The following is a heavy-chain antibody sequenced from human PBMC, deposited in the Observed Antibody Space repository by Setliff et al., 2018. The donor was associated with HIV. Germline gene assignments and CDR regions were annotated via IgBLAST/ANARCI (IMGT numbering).Heavy chain of an antibody. CDR1: GGSISSGTYY. CDR3: ARGLTRGGYYYYFYMDV. CDR2: IYTSGST. V-gene: IGHV4-61*03. D-gene: IGHD7-27*01. Sequence: SETLSLTCTVSGGSISSGTYYWSWIRQPPGKGLEWIGYIYTSGSTNYNPSLKSRVTISKDTSKNHFSLKLTSVTAADTAVYYCARGLTRGGYYYYFYMDVWGKGTTVTVSS. J-gene: IGHJ6*03.